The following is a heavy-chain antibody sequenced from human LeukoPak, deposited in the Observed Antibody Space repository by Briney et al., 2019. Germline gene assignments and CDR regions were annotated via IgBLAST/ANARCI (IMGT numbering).Heavy chain of an antibody. D-gene: IGHD6-19*01. V-gene: IGHV3-23*01. CDR2: INYSGGST. CDR1: GFTFSNFA. Sequence: GGSLRLSCAASGFTFSNFAMNWVRQAPGKGLEWVSTINYSGGSTYYADSVKGRFTVSRDNSKNTLYLQMNSLRADDTAVYYCAKDQGSSGWYEWFDPWGQGTLATVSS. J-gene: IGHJ5*02. CDR3: AKDQGSSGWYEWFDP.